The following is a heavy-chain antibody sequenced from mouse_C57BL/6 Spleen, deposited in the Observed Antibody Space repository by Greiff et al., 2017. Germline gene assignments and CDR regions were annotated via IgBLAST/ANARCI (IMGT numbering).Heavy chain of an antibody. CDR2: IYPGSGST. CDR1: GYTFTSYW. Sequence: QVQLQQSDAELVKPGASVKMSCKASGYTFTSYWITWVKQRPGQGLEWIGDIYPGSGSTNYNEKFKSKATLTVDTSSSTAYMQLSSLTSEDSAVYYCARFITTAFMDYWGQGTSVTVSS. J-gene: IGHJ4*01. CDR3: ARFITTAFMDY. V-gene: IGHV1-55*01. D-gene: IGHD1-2*01.